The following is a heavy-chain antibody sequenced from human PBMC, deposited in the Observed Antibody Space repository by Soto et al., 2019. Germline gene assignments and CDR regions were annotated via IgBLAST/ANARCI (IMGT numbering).Heavy chain of an antibody. CDR2: IYYSGST. CDR1: GGSISSGDYY. D-gene: IGHD2-15*01. J-gene: IGHJ5*02. V-gene: IGHV4-30-4*01. CDR3: ARDFEGCSGGSCYSSWFDP. Sequence: QVQLQESGPGLVKPSQTLSLTCTVSGGSISSGDYYWSWIRQPPGKGLEWIGYIYYSGSTYYNPSLKRRVTISVDTYKNQFSLKLSCVTAADTAVYYCARDFEGCSGGSCYSSWFDPWGQGTLVTVSS.